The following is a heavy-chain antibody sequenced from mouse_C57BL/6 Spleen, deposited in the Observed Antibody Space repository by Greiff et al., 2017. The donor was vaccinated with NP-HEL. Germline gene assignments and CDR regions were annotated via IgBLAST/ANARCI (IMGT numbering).Heavy chain of an antibody. D-gene: IGHD2-2*01. J-gene: IGHJ3*01. V-gene: IGHV1-42*01. CDR2: INPSTGGT. CDR1: GYSFTGYY. Sequence: EVQLQQSGPELVKPGASVKISCKASGYSFTGYYMNWVKQSPEKSLEWIGEINPSTGGTTYNQKFKAKATLTVDKSSSTAYMQLKSLTSEDSAVYYCARSEGLRRPGFAYWGQGTLVTVSA. CDR3: ARSEGLRRPGFAY.